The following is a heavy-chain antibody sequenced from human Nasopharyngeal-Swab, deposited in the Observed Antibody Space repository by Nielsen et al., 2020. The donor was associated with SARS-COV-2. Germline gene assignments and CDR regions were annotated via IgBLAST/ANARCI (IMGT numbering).Heavy chain of an antibody. CDR3: ARDSRGYSYGYIYFDY. CDR2: IKQDGSEK. J-gene: IGHJ4*02. Sequence: GKSLKISCAASGFTFSSYWMSWVRQAPGKGLEWVANIKQDGSEKYYVDSVKGRFTISRDNAKNSLYLQMNSLRAEDTAVYYCARDSRGYSYGYIYFDYWGQGTLVTVSS. V-gene: IGHV3-7*03. CDR1: GFTFSSYW. D-gene: IGHD5-18*01.